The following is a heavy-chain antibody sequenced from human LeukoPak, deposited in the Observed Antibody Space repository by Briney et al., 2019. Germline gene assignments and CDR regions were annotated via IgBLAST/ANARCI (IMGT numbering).Heavy chain of an antibody. CDR3: AISIAGRPY. CDR2: ISSGSSTI. D-gene: IGHD6-6*01. V-gene: IGHV3-48*02. J-gene: IGHJ4*02. CDR1: AFTFSSQS. Sequence: GGSLRLSCVASAFTFSSQSMTWVRQAPGKGLEWVSYISSGSSTIYYADSVKGRFTISRDNAKNSLYLQMNSLRDEDTAVYYCAISIAGRPYWGQGTLVTVSS.